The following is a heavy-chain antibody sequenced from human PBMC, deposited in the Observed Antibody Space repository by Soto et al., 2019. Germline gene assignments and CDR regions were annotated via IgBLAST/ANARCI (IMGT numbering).Heavy chain of an antibody. CDR1: GYTFTSYY. D-gene: IGHD3-16*01. CDR3: ARDGPSGGARRYYFDY. V-gene: IGHV1-46*03. CDR2: INPSGGST. Sequence: QVQLVQSGAEVKKPGASVKVSCKASGYTFTSYYMHWVRQAPGQGLEWMGIINPSGGSTSYAQKFKGRVTMTRDTSTSTVYMELSSLRSEDTAVYYCARDGPSGGARRYYFDYWGQGTLVTVSS. J-gene: IGHJ4*02.